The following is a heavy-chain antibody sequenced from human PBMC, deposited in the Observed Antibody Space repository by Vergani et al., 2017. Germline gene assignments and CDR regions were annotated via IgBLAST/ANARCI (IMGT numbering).Heavy chain of an antibody. CDR1: VGTFSSYA. V-gene: IGHV1-69*01. CDR3: AREGVGCSSTSCYDYYYYMDV. D-gene: IGHD2-2*01. CDR2: IIPIFGTA. J-gene: IGHJ6*03. Sequence: QVQLVQSGAEVKKPGSSVKVSCKASVGTFSSYAISWVRQAPGQGLEWMGGIIPIFGTANYAQKFQGRVTITANDSTSTAYMELSSLRSEDTAVYYCAREGVGCSSTSCYDYYYYMDVWGKGTTVTVSS.